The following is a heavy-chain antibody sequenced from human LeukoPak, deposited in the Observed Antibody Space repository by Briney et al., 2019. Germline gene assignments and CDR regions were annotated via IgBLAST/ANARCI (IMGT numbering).Heavy chain of an antibody. D-gene: IGHD3-3*01. Sequence: KSSETLFLTCTVSGGSISGSSYYWGWIRQAPGKGLEWIGYTHNSGSTFYNPSLKSRFTISVDTSKNQFSLKVRSVTATDTAVYYCAREGHDFWSGSRGWFDPWGPGTLVTVSS. V-gene: IGHV4-30-4*08. CDR1: GGSISGSSYY. CDR3: AREGHDFWSGSRGWFDP. J-gene: IGHJ5*02. CDR2: THNSGST.